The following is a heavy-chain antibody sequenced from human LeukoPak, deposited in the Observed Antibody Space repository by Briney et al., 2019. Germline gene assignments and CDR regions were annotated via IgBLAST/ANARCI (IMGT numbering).Heavy chain of an antibody. CDR2: INHSGST. CDR1: GGSFSAYY. D-gene: IGHD3-3*01. Sequence: PSETLFLTCAVYGGSFSAYYWSWIRQPPGKGLEWIGEINHSGSTNYNPSLKSRVTISVDTSKNQFSLKLNSVTAADTAVYYCASGVREWLFYYWGQGTLVTVSS. J-gene: IGHJ4*02. V-gene: IGHV4-34*01. CDR3: ASGVREWLFYY.